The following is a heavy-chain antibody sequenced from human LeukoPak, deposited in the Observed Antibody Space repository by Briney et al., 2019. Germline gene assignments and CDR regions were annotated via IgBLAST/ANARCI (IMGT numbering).Heavy chain of an antibody. Sequence: PGGSLRLSCAASGFTFSSYWMSWVRQAPGKGLEWVANIKQDGSEKYYVDSVKGRFTISRDNAKNSLYLQMNSLRGEDTAVYYCARGSRSLVVGNFDYWGQGTLVTVSS. V-gene: IGHV3-7*01. CDR2: IKQDGSEK. CDR3: ARGSRSLVVGNFDY. CDR1: GFTFSSYW. D-gene: IGHD2-15*01. J-gene: IGHJ4*02.